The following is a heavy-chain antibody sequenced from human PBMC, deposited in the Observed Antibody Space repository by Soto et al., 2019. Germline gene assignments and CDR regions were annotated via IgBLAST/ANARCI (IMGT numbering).Heavy chain of an antibody. J-gene: IGHJ6*02. CDR2: ISYDGSNK. V-gene: IGHV3-30*18. CDR3: AKDVLRFLEWLAFYGMDV. D-gene: IGHD3-3*01. CDR1: GFTFSSYG. Sequence: QVQLVESGGGVVQPGRSLRLSCAASGFTFSSYGMHWVRQAPGKGLEWVAVISYDGSNKYYADSVKGRFTLSRDNSKNTLYLQMNSLRAEDTAVYYCAKDVLRFLEWLAFYGMDVWGQGTTVTVSS.